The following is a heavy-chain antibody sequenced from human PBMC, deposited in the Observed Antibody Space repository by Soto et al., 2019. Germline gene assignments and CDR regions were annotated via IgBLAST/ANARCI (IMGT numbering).Heavy chain of an antibody. D-gene: IGHD2-8*01. V-gene: IGHV3-11*01. CDR2: ISSSGSTI. J-gene: IGHJ3*02. CDR3: ARVVPLGNCTNGVCYRSPAFDI. Sequence: QVQLVESGGGLVKPGGSLRLSCAASGFTFSDYYMSWIRQAPGKGLEWVSYISSSGSTIYYADSVKGRFTISRDNAKNSLYLQMNSLRAEDTAVYYCARVVPLGNCTNGVCYRSPAFDIWGQGTMVTVSS. CDR1: GFTFSDYY.